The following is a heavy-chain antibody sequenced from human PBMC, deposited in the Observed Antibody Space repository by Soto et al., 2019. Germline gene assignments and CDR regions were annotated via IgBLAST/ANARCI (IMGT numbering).Heavy chain of an antibody. D-gene: IGHD2-21*02. V-gene: IGHV4-59*01. CDR3: ARDFPSDLAFDI. CDR1: GGSISSYY. J-gene: IGHJ3*02. CDR2: IYYSGST. Sequence: QVQLQESGPGLVKPSETLSLTCTVSGGSISSYYWSWIRQPPGKGLEWIGYIYYSGSTNYNPSLKSRVTISVDTSKNQFSLKLSSVTAADTAVYYCARDFPSDLAFDIWGQGTMVTVSS.